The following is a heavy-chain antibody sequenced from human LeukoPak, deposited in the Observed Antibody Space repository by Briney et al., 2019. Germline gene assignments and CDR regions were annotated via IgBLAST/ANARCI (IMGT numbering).Heavy chain of an antibody. CDR3: ARDNPAAIFGSAFDI. V-gene: IGHV3-7*01. D-gene: IGHD2-2*01. CDR2: IKQDGSEK. CDR1: GFTFSSYW. J-gene: IGHJ3*02. Sequence: GGSLRLSCAASGFTFSSYWMSWVRQAPGKGLEWVANIKQDGSEKYYVDSVKGRFTISRDNAKNSLYLQMNSLRAEDTAVYYCARDNPAAIFGSAFDIWGQGTMVTVSS.